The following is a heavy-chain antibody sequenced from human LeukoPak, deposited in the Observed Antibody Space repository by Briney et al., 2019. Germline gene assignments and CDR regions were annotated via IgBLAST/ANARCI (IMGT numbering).Heavy chain of an antibody. V-gene: IGHV3-30-3*01. CDR3: ARALYSSSWYDY. D-gene: IGHD6-13*01. CDR1: GFTFGSYA. CDR2: ISYDGSNK. J-gene: IGHJ4*02. Sequence: GGSLGLSCAASGFTFGSYAMHWVRQAPGKGLEWVAVISYDGSNKYYADSVKGRFTISRDNSKNTLYLQMNSLRAEDTAVYYCARALYSSSWYDYWGQGTLVTVSS.